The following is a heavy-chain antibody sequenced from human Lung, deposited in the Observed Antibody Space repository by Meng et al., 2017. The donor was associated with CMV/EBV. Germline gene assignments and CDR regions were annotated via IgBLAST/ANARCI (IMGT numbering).Heavy chain of an antibody. J-gene: IGHJ5*02. CDR3: ARAASSIAARTRVDWFDP. CDR1: FTCSGYA. Sequence: FTCSGYAMHLVRQAPGKGLEWVAVISYDGSNNYYADSVKGRFTISRDNSKNTLYLQMNSLRAEDTAVYYCARAASSIAARTRVDWFDPWGQGTLVTVSS. CDR2: ISYDGSNN. D-gene: IGHD6-6*01. V-gene: IGHV3-30-3*01.